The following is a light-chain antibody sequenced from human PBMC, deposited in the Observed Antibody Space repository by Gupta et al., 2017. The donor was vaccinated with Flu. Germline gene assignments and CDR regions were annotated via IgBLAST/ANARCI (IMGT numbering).Light chain of an antibody. V-gene: IGLV2-14*01. CDR1: SSYVGGYNY. J-gene: IGLJ3*02. CDR3: SSNTSSNSLE. Sequence: QLPLTQRTPLSLSPGQSNTISCTGTSSYVGGYNYVSWYQHHPGKAPKLMIYEVINRPSGVSNRFSGSKSGNTASLTISELQAEAEAYYYCSSNTSSNSLEFGGGTKLTVL. CDR2: EVI.